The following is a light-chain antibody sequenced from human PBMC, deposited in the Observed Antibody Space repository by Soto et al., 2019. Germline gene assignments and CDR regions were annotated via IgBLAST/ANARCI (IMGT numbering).Light chain of an antibody. CDR3: QQFNGDPS. V-gene: IGKV1-13*02. Sequence: AIQLTQSPSSLSASVGDRVIITCRAIQGVGRALAWYQQKPGKSPKLLIYDASILETGAPARFSGSGSGTDFTLTISTLQPEDFATYYCQQFNGDPSFGQGTRLDIK. J-gene: IGKJ5*01. CDR2: DAS. CDR1: QGVGRA.